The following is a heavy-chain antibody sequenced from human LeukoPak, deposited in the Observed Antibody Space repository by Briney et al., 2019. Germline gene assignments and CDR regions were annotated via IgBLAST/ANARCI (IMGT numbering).Heavy chain of an antibody. CDR1: GYSFTTYW. Sequence: GESLKISCKGSGYSFTTYWISWVRQMPGKGLEWMGRLDPSDSYTNYSPSFQGHVTISADKSISTAYLQWSSLKASDTAMYYCARLGISDWYGGVGMDVWGKGTTVTVSS. D-gene: IGHD6-19*01. CDR2: LDPSDSYT. J-gene: IGHJ6*04. V-gene: IGHV5-10-1*01. CDR3: ARLGISDWYGGVGMDV.